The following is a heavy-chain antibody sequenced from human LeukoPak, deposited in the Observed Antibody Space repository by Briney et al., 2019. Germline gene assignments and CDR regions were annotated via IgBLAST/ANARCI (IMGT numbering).Heavy chain of an antibody. CDR2: INHSGST. D-gene: IGHD1-7*01. J-gene: IGHJ5*02. V-gene: IGHV4-34*01. CDR3: ARGVELYAWRA. CDR1: GGSFSGYY. Sequence: SETLSLTCAVYGGSFSGYYWSWIRQPPGKGLEWIGEINHSGSTNYNPSLKSRVTISVDTSKNQFSLKLSSVTAADTAVYYCARGVELYAWRAWGQGTLVTVSS.